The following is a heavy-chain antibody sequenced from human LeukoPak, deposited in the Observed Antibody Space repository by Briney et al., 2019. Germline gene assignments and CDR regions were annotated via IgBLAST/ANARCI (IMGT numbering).Heavy chain of an antibody. D-gene: IGHD6-13*01. V-gene: IGHV4-59*01. CDR2: IYYRGST. CDR1: GGLMQIYH. CDR3: ARAISWRRGPTCP. J-gene: IGHJ5*02. Sequence: PSETVSLPHAFSGGLMQIYHWRCVRQPPGKGLEWIGYIYYRGSTNYNPSLKSRVTISVDTSKNQFSPKLSSVTAADTAVYYCARAISWRRGPTCPRGQGTLVTVSS.